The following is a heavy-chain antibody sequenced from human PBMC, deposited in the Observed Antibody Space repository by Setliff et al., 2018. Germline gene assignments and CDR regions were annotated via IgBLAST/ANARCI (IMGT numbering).Heavy chain of an antibody. D-gene: IGHD1-1*01. V-gene: IGHV4-59*02. CDR2: VHDNGET. Sequence: SETLSLTCTVSGVSVASHYWSWIRQAPGTGLEWIAYVHDNGETNQNPSLKSRVAISVDTSKNQFSLKMTSVTAADTAIYYCARGSTGIYDPWGQGILVTVSS. J-gene: IGHJ5*02. CDR1: GVSVASHY. CDR3: ARGSTGIYDP.